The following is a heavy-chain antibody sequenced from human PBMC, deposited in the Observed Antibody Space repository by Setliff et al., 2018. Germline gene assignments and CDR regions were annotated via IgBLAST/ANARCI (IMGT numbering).Heavy chain of an antibody. J-gene: IGHJ4*02. D-gene: IGHD2-15*01. Sequence: PSETLSLTCTVSGGSVSSGSYYWSWIRQPPGKGLEWIGYIYYSGSTNYNPSLKSRVTISVDTSKNQFSLKLSSVTAADTAVYYCARSQWGGESYYFDYWGQGTLVTVPQ. CDR3: ARSQWGGESYYFDY. CDR2: IYYSGST. V-gene: IGHV4-61*01. CDR1: GGSVSSGSYY.